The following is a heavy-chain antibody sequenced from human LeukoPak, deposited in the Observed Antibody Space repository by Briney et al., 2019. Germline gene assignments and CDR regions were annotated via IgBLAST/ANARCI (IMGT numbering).Heavy chain of an antibody. CDR3: ARAPDYYYDSSGPHFDY. J-gene: IGHJ4*02. Sequence: ASVKVSCKASGYTFTSYGISWVRQAPGQGLEWMGWISAYNGNTDYAQKLQGRVTMTTDTSTSTAYMELRSLRSDDTAVYYCARAPDYYYDSSGPHFDYWGQGTLVTVSS. CDR2: ISAYNGNT. V-gene: IGHV1-18*01. CDR1: GYTFTSYG. D-gene: IGHD3-22*01.